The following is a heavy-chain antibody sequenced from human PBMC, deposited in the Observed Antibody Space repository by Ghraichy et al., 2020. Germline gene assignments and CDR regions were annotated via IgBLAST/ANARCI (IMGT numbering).Heavy chain of an antibody. D-gene: IGHD3-3*01. CDR1: GYTFTSYG. Sequence: ASVKVSCKASGYTFTSYGISWVRQAPGQGLEWMGWISAYNGNTNYAQKLQGRVTMTTDTSTSTAYMELRSLRSDDTAVYYCARELRFLEWLLESYAYGMDVWGQGTTVTVSS. CDR3: ARELRFLEWLLESYAYGMDV. V-gene: IGHV1-18*04. CDR2: ISAYNGNT. J-gene: IGHJ6*02.